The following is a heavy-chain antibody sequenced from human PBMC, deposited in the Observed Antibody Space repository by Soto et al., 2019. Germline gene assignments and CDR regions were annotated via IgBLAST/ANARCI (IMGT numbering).Heavy chain of an antibody. CDR3: ARLGIVVVPAAFDY. CDR2: IYYSGTT. D-gene: IGHD2-2*03. V-gene: IGHV4-59*08. Sequence: YIYYSGTTGYNPSLKSRVTISVDTSKNQFSLKLSSVTAADTAVYYCARLGIVVVPAAFDYWGQGTLVTVSS. J-gene: IGHJ4*02.